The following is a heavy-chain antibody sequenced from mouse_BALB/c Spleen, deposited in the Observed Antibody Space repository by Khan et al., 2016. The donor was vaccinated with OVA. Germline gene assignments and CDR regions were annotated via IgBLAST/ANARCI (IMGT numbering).Heavy chain of an antibody. CDR1: GFSLTSYG. CDR2: IWAGGST. Sequence: QVQLKESGPGLVAPSQSLSITCTVSGFSLTSYGVHWVRQPPGKGLEWLGVIWAGGSTNYNSALMSRLSISKDNSKRQVFLKMNILPTADTAMYYCARLEDIWGQGTTLTVSS. D-gene: IGHD1-3*01. J-gene: IGHJ2*01. V-gene: IGHV2-9*02. CDR3: ARLEDI.